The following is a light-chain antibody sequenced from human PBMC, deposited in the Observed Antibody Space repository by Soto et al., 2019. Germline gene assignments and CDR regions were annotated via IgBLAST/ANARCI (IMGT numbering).Light chain of an antibody. CDR1: QNLVYSDGNAY. CDR3: MQGSFWPWT. J-gene: IGKJ1*01. V-gene: IGKV2-30*01. Sequence: GGGTHSPLSLPVPLGQPAPLPRRASQNLVYSDGNAYLIWFHQRPGQSPRRLIFKVSNRDSGVPDRFSGSGAGSDFTLKISRVEAEDVGVYYCMQGSFWPWTFGQGTKVDIK. CDR2: KVS.